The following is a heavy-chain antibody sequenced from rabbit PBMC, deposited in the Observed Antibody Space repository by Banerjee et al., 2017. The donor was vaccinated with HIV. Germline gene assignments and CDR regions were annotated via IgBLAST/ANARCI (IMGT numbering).Heavy chain of an antibody. Sequence: QSLEESGGDLVKPGASLTLTCTASGFSFSSSYYMCWVRQAPGKGLEWIGCIFPGSSGSTYYASWAKGRFTISKTSSTTVTLQMTSLTAADTATYFCARTYPSSSYQLFNLWGPGTLVTVS. J-gene: IGHJ4*01. CDR3: ARTYPSSSYQLFNL. D-gene: IGHD1-1*01. CDR2: IFPGSSGST. CDR1: GFSFSSSYY. V-gene: IGHV1S40*01.